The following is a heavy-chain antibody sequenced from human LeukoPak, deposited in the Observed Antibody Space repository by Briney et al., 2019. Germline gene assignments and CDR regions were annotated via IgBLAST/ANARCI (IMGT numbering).Heavy chain of an antibody. V-gene: IGHV4-59*01. CDR1: GGSISSYY. D-gene: IGHD3-3*01. J-gene: IGHJ6*04. CDR2: IYYSGST. Sequence: SETLSLTCTVSGGSISSYYWSWIRQPPGKGLEWIGYIYYSGSTNYNPSLKSRVTISVDTSKNQFSLKLSSVTVADTAVYYCARSGDDYDFWSGYYWRRGTADVWGKGTTVTVSS. CDR3: ARSGDDYDFWSGYYWRRGTADV.